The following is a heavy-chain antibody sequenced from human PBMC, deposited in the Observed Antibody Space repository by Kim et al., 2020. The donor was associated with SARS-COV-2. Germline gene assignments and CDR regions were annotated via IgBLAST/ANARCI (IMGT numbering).Heavy chain of an antibody. J-gene: IGHJ2*01. CDR3: AKDGPYVWGSYRGVWYFDL. CDR1: GFTFSSYG. CDR2: ISYDGSNK. V-gene: IGHV3-30*18. Sequence: GGSLRLSCAASGFTFSSYGMHWVRQAPGKGLEWVAVISYDGSNKYYADSVKGRFTISRDNSKNTLYLQMNSLRAEDTAVYYCAKDGPYVWGSYRGVWYFDLWGRGTLVTVSS. D-gene: IGHD3-16*02.